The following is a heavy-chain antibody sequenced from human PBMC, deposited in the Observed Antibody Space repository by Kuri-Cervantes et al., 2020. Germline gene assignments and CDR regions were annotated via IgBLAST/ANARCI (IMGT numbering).Heavy chain of an antibody. D-gene: IGHD6-6*01. Sequence: GGSLRLSCAASGFTFTSYAMHWVRQAPGQRLEWMGWINAGNGNTKYSQKFQGRVTITRDTSASTAYMELSSLRSEDTAVYYCASEQLDQTLDYYYMDVWGKGTTVTVSS. V-gene: IGHV1-3*01. CDR3: ASEQLDQTLDYYYMDV. CDR2: INAGNGNT. CDR1: GFTFTSYA. J-gene: IGHJ6*03.